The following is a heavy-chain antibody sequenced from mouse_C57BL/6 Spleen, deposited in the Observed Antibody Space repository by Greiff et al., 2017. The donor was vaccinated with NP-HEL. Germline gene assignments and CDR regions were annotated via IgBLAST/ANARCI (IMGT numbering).Heavy chain of an antibody. CDR2: IRSNSNNYAT. D-gene: IGHD2-4*01. CDR1: GFSFNTYA. CDR3: VRHYDYDWGYYFDY. Sequence: EVQLVESGGGLVQPKGSLKLSCAASGFSFNTYAMNWVRQAPGKGLEWVARIRSNSNNYATYYADSVKDRFTISREYSESMHYLQMNNLKTEDTAMYYCVRHYDYDWGYYFDYWGQGTTLTVSS. J-gene: IGHJ2*01. V-gene: IGHV10-1*01.